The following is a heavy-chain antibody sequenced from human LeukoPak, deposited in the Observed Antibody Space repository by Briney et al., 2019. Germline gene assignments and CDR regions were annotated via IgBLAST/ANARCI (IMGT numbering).Heavy chain of an antibody. J-gene: IGHJ4*02. Sequence: GGSLRLSCAASGFPFSSYSMNWVRQAPGKGLEWVSYITSSSSTMYYADAVKGRFAISRDNAKNSLYLQMNRLRAEDTAVYYCARKSGSSGYPFDYWGQGILVTVFS. D-gene: IGHD3-22*01. CDR2: ITSSSSTM. CDR1: GFPFSSYS. V-gene: IGHV3-48*01. CDR3: ARKSGSSGYPFDY.